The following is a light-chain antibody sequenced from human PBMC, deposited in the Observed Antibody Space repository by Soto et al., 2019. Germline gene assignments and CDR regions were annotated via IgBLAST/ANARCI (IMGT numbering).Light chain of an antibody. J-gene: IGKJ3*01. Sequence: DIQMTQSPSSLSASVGDRVTITCQASQDISNYLNWYQQKPGKAPKLLIYDASNLETGVPSRFSGSGSGPDFTFTISSLQAEDIATYYCQQYDNLSFTFGPGTKVDIK. V-gene: IGKV1-33*01. CDR1: QDISNY. CDR3: QQYDNLSFT. CDR2: DAS.